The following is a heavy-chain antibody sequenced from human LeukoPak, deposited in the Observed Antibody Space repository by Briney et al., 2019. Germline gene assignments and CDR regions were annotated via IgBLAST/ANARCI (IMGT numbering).Heavy chain of an antibody. Sequence: GSLRLSCAASGFSVSVNCMSWVRQPPGKGLEWIGEIYHSGSANYNPSLKSRVTISVDKSKNQFSLKLSSVTAADTAVYYCARLATTADDAFDIWGQGTMLTVSS. CDR2: IYHSGSA. CDR3: ARLATTADDAFDI. D-gene: IGHD1-26*01. V-gene: IGHV4-4*02. CDR1: GFSVSVNC. J-gene: IGHJ3*02.